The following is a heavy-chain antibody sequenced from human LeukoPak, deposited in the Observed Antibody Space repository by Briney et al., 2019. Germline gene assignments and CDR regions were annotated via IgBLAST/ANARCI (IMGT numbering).Heavy chain of an antibody. CDR3: ARGLHSGIFGLGDY. Sequence: SVKVSCKASGGTFSSYAISWVRQAPGQGLEWMGRIIPILGIANYAQKFQGRVTITADKSTSTAYMELSSLRSEDTAVYYCARGLHSGIFGLGDYWGQGTLVTVSS. D-gene: IGHD3-3*01. V-gene: IGHV1-69*04. J-gene: IGHJ4*02. CDR1: GGTFSSYA. CDR2: IIPILGIA.